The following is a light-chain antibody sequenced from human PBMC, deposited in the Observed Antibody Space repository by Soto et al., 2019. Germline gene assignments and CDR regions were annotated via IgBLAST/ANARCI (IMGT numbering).Light chain of an antibody. CDR3: QRYNNWPLT. Sequence: EIVMTQSPATLSVSPGERATLSCRASQGIGSTLAWDKQKPGQTPRLLIYGASTRATGVPARFSGSGSGTEFTRTINSLQSEDFAVYYCQRYNNWPLTFGGGTKVEIK. CDR1: QGIGST. V-gene: IGKV3-15*01. J-gene: IGKJ4*01. CDR2: GAS.